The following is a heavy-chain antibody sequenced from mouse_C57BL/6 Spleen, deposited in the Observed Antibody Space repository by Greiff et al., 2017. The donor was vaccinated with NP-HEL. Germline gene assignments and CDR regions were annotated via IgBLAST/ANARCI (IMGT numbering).Heavy chain of an antibody. CDR3: ARGDGYEGFAY. J-gene: IGHJ3*01. D-gene: IGHD2-2*01. CDR1: GYTFTDYY. CDR2: INPNNGGT. Sequence: EVQLQQSGPELVKPGASVKISCKASGYTFTDYYMNWVKQSHGKSLEWIGDINPNNGGTSYNQKFKGKATLTVDKSSSTAYMELRSLTSEDSAGYYCARGDGYEGFAYWGHGTLVTVSA. V-gene: IGHV1-26*01.